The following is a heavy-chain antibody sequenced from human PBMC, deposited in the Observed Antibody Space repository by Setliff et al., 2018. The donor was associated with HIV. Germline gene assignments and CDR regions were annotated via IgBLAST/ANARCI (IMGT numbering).Heavy chain of an antibody. D-gene: IGHD5-18*01. CDR2: INHGGST. J-gene: IGHJ4*02. CDR1: GGSISSGDYY. CDR3: ARVFVDTAVLRVLEYYFDS. Sequence: SETLSLTCTVSGGSISSGDYYWSWVRQPPGKGLEWIGEINHGGSTNYNPSLKSRITISLDTSKNQFSLRMRSVTAADTAVYYCARVFVDTAVLRVLEYYFDSWGRGTLVTVS. V-gene: IGHV4-39*07.